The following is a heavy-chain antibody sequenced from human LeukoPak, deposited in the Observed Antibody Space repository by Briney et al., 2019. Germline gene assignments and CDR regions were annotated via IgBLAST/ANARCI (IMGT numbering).Heavy chain of an antibody. V-gene: IGHV3-73*01. CDR3: AKDWDIVVVPAADDYFDY. Sequence: GGSLRLSCAASGFTFSGSAMHWVRQASGKGLEWVGRIRSKASSYATAYAASVKGRFTISRDNSKNTLYLQMNSLRAEDTAVYYCAKDWDIVVVPAADDYFDYWGQGTLVTVSS. D-gene: IGHD2-2*01. CDR2: IRSKASSYAT. CDR1: GFTFSGSA. J-gene: IGHJ4*02.